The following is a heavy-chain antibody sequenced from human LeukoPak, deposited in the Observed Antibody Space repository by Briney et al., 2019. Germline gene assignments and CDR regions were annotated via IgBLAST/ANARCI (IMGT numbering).Heavy chain of an antibody. D-gene: IGHD3-10*01. J-gene: IGHJ4*02. CDR1: GGSISSGSYY. V-gene: IGHV4-61*02. Sequence: SETLSLTCTVSGGSISSGSYYWSWIRQPAGKGLEWIGRIYTSGSTNYNPSLKSRVTISVDTSKNQFSLKLSSVTAADTAVYYCAREGSGSYYKYYFDYWGQGTLVTVSS. CDR2: IYTSGST. CDR3: AREGSGSYYKYYFDY.